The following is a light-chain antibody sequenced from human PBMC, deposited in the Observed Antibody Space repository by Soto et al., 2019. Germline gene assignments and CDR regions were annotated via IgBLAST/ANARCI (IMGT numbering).Light chain of an antibody. J-gene: IGKJ4*01. CDR2: GAA. CDR3: QQYSDSVLT. Sequence: EIVLTQSPATLSLSPGERATLSCRASQTLTSNYLAWYQQKPGQATRLLIHGAASRATGIPDRFSGSVSGTDFTLTSSRLEPEDFAVYYCQQYSDSVLTFGGGTKVEIK. CDR1: QTLTSNY. V-gene: IGKV3-20*01.